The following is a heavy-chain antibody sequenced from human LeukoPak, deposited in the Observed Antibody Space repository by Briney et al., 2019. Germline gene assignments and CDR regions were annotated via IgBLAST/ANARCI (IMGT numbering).Heavy chain of an antibody. V-gene: IGHV4-59*01. CDR3: ARAGYSSGWYAYDYYYGMDV. D-gene: IGHD6-19*01. J-gene: IGHJ6*02. CDR1: GGSISSYY. CDR2: SYYSGST. Sequence: SETLSLTCTVSGGSISSYYWSWIRQPPGKGLEWIGYSYYSGSTNYNPSLKSRVTISVDTSKNQFSLKLSSVPAADTAVYYCARAGYSSGWYAYDYYYGMDVWGQGTTVTVSS.